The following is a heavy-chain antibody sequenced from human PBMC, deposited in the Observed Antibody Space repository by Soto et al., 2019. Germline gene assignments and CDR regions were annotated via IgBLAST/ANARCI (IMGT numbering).Heavy chain of an antibody. CDR3: ARGGAGVAFAS. CDR1: AGTFSNFA. Sequence: QVQVVQSGAEVKKPGSSVKVSCQTPAGTFSNFAINWVRQAPGQGLEWMGEIIPFFNKANYARNFQGRVTITADKSSGTAYMELRTLRSDDTAMFYCARGGAGVAFASWGQGTLVTVSS. D-gene: IGHD3-16*01. V-gene: IGHV1-69*06. CDR2: IIPFFNKA. J-gene: IGHJ4*02.